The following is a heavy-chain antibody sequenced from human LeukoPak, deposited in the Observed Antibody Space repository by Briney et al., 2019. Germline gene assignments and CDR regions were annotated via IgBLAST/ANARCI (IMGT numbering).Heavy chain of an antibody. CDR3: ARDRRECSGGSCSYYFDY. CDR2: ISSSGSNI. Sequence: GGSMRLSCAASGFTFSDYYMSWIRPAPGKGLEGVSYISSSGSNIYYAVSVKGRFTISRDNAKNSLYLQMNSLRAEDTAVYYCARDRRECSGGSCSYYFDYWGQRTLVTVSS. D-gene: IGHD2-15*01. V-gene: IGHV3-11*04. CDR1: GFTFSDYY. J-gene: IGHJ4*02.